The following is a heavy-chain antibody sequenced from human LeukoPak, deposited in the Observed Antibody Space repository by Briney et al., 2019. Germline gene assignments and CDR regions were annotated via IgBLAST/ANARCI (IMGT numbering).Heavy chain of an antibody. Sequence: GGSLRLSCAATGFTFSSYAMSWVRQAPGKGLEWVSAISGSGGSTYYADSVKGRFTISRDNSKNTLYLQMNSLRAEDTAAYYCARRIAAAGIRWGQGTLVTVSS. V-gene: IGHV3-23*01. J-gene: IGHJ4*02. CDR2: ISGSGGST. CDR1: GFTFSSYA. CDR3: ARRIAAAGIR. D-gene: IGHD6-13*01.